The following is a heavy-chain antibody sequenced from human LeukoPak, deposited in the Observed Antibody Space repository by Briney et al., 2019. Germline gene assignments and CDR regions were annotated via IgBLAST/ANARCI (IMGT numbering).Heavy chain of an antibody. CDR1: GFTFSDHY. CDR2: TRNKARSYTT. V-gene: IGHV3-72*01. J-gene: IGHJ6*02. Sequence: PGGSLRHSCAVSGFTFSDHYMDWVRQAPGKGLEWVGRTRNKARSYTTDYAASVKGRFTISRDDSKNSVYLQMNSLKTEDTAAYYCARTYTDTDVWGQGTTVTVSS. D-gene: IGHD2-2*02. CDR3: ARTYTDTDV.